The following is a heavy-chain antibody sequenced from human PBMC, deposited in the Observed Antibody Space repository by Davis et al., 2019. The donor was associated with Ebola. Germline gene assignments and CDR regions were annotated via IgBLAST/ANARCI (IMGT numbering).Heavy chain of an antibody. CDR2: ISAYNGNT. D-gene: IGHD5-18*01. CDR3: ACEGSGYSYGATGAFDI. J-gene: IGHJ3*02. V-gene: IGHV1-18*04. CDR1: VYTFTGYY. Sequence: ASVNVSRKVSVYTFTGYYMYWARQVSGQGLEWMGWISAYNGNTNYAQKLKGRVTMTTNTSTSTAYMELRSLRSDDTAVYYCACEGSGYSYGATGAFDIWAQGTMVTVSS.